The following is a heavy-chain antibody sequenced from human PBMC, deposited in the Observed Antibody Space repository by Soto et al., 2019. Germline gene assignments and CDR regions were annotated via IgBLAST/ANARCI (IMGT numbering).Heavy chain of an antibody. CDR1: GYTFTSYY. V-gene: IGHV1-46*01. J-gene: IGHJ4*02. CDR2: INPSGGST. D-gene: IGHD2-15*01. Sequence: QVQLVQSGAEVKKPGASVKVSCKASGYTFTSYYMHWVRQAPGQGLEWMGIINPSGGSTSYVQKFQGRVTMTRDKSTRTVYMELSSLRSEDTAVYYCARDRACSGGSCYYSGYDYWGQGTLVAVSA. CDR3: ARDRACSGGSCYYSGYDY.